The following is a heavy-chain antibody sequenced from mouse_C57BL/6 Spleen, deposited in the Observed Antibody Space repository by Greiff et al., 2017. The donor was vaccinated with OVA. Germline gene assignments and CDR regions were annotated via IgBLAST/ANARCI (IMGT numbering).Heavy chain of an antibody. CDR3: ARSGEGYDPYYFDY. CDR1: GYTFTSYW. CDR2: IDPSDSET. D-gene: IGHD2-2*01. Sequence: QVQLQQPGAELVRPGSSVKLSCKASGYTFTSYWMHWVKQRPIQGLEWIGNIDPSDSETHYNQKFKDKATLTVDKSSSTAYMQLSSLTSEDSAVYYCARSGEGYDPYYFDYWGQGTTLTVSS. V-gene: IGHV1-52*01. J-gene: IGHJ2*01.